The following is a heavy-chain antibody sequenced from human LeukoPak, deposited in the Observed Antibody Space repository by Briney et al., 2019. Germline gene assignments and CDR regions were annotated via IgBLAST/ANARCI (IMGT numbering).Heavy chain of an antibody. CDR1: GYTFTSYY. D-gene: IGHD5-24*01. Sequence: ASVKVSCKASGYTFTSYYIHLVRQAPGQGFEWMAIINPSGGSTSYAQKFQGRVTMTRDMSTSTVYMELSSLRSEDTAVYYCAREVSKTMDYWGQGTLVTVSS. V-gene: IGHV1-46*01. CDR2: INPSGGST. CDR3: AREVSKTMDY. J-gene: IGHJ4*02.